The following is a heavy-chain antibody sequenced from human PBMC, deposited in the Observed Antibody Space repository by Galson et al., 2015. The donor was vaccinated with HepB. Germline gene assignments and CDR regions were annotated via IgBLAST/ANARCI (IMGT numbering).Heavy chain of an antibody. V-gene: IGHV1-2*02. D-gene: IGHD3-16*01. CDR1: GYTFTGYY. J-gene: IGHJ4*02. Sequence: SVKVSCKASGYTFTGYYMHWVRQAPGQGLEWMGWINPNSGGTNYAQKFQGRVTMTRDTSISTGYMELSSLRSDDTAVYYCARLYYDTSAPVGALYYVDYWGQGTLVTVSS. CDR2: INPNSGGT. CDR3: ARLYYDTSAPVGALYYVDY.